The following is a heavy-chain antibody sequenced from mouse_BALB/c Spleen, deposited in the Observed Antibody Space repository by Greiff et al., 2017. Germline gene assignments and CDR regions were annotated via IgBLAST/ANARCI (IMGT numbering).Heavy chain of an antibody. CDR2: ISYSGST. CDR1: GYSITSYYA. J-gene: IGHJ2*01. V-gene: IGHV3-2*02. D-gene: IGHD2-3*01. CDR3: ARRWGYYCSFDY. Sequence: VQLQQSGPGLVKPSQSLSLTCTVTGYSITSYYAWNWIRQFPGNKLEWMGYISYSGSTSYNPSLKSRISITRDTSKNQFFLQLNSVTTEDTATYYCARRWGYYCSFDYWGQGTTLTVSS.